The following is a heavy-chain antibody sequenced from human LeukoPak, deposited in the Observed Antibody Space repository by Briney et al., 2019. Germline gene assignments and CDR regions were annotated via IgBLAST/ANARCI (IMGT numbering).Heavy chain of an antibody. Sequence: SETLSLTCAVYGGSFSGYYWSWIRQPPGKGVEWIGEINHSGSTNYNPSLKSRVTISVDTSKNQFSLNLNSVTAADMAVYYCARREGASGWYDDYWGQGILVTVSS. CDR3: ARREGASGWYDDY. CDR2: INHSGST. J-gene: IGHJ4*02. V-gene: IGHV4-34*01. CDR1: GGSFSGYY. D-gene: IGHD6-19*01.